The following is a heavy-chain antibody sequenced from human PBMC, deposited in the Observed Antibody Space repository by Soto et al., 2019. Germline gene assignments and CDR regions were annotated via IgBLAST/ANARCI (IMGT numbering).Heavy chain of an antibody. CDR1: GGTFSSYT. CDR3: ARDKGSIAARPDWSDP. J-gene: IGHJ5*02. Sequence: KVSCKASGGTFSSYTISWVRQAPGQGLEWMGRIIPILGMANYAQKFQGRVTITADKSTSTAYMELSSLRSEDTAVYYCARDKGSIAARPDWSDPWGQGTLVTVSS. V-gene: IGHV1-69*04. D-gene: IGHD6-6*01. CDR2: IIPILGMA.